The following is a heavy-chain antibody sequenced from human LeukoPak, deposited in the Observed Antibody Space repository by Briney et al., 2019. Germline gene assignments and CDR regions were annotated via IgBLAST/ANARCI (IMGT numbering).Heavy chain of an antibody. CDR2: ISSSSSTI. CDR1: GFTFSSYS. D-gene: IGHD6-19*01. J-gene: IGHJ3*02. Sequence: PGGSLRLSCAASGFTFSSYSMNWVRQAPGKGLEWVSYISSSSSTIYYADSVKGRFTISGDNAKNSLYLQMNSLRAEDTAVYYCARDHAKYSSWHAFDIWGQGTMVTVSS. CDR3: ARDHAKYSSWHAFDI. V-gene: IGHV3-48*01.